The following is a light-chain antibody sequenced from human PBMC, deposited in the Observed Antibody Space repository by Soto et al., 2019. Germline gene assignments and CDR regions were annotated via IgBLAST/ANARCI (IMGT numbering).Light chain of an antibody. Sequence: DIHMTQSPSSVSASVGDSVTFTCRASQDIRSWLAWYQQKPGKAPNLLLYAASILQSGVPSRFSGSGSGTEFPLTISSLQPEDFATYYCQQANSLPLTFGGGTKVEIK. CDR3: QQANSLPLT. J-gene: IGKJ4*01. CDR1: QDIRSW. CDR2: AAS. V-gene: IGKV1-12*01.